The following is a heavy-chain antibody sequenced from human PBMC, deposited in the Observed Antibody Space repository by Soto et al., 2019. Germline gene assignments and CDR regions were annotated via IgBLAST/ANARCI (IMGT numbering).Heavy chain of an antibody. D-gene: IGHD2-8*01. CDR2: VGGSDTDK. CDR3: AKDATAVNGVWYPCDM. Sequence: EVQLLESGGGVVQPGGSLRLSCAASGFTFSAYAMSWVRQAPGKGLQWVSGVGGSDTDKHYADSVRGRFTVSRDNSKNTLYLQMNSLRVDNTAVYYCAKDATAVNGVWYPCDMWGQGTAVTVSS. J-gene: IGHJ3*02. CDR1: GFTFSAYA. V-gene: IGHV3-23*01.